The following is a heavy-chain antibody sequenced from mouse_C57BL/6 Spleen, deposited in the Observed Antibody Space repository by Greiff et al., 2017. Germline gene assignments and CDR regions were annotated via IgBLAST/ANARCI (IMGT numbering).Heavy chain of an antibody. J-gene: IGHJ2*01. CDR2: IYPGDGDT. CDR1: GYAFSSSW. D-gene: IGHD1-1*01. Sequence: VQLQQSGPELVKPGASVKISCKASGYAFSSSWMNWVKQRPGKGLEWIGRIYPGDGDTNYNGKFKGKATLTADKSSSTAYMQLSSLTSEDSAVYFGASAARYYGSSCDFDYWGQGTTLTVSS. CDR3: ASAARYYGSSCDFDY. V-gene: IGHV1-82*01.